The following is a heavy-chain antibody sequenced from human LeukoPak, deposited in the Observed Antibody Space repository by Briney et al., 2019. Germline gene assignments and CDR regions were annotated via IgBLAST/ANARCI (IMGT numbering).Heavy chain of an antibody. CDR2: IYTSGST. D-gene: IGHD2-8*01. CDR1: GYSISSGYY. CDR3: ARDFSRMLRFDP. V-gene: IGHV4-61*02. J-gene: IGHJ5*02. Sequence: PSETLSLTCTVSGYSISSGYYWSWIRQPAGKGLEWIGRIYTSGSTNYNPSLKSRVTISVDTSKNQFSLKLSSVTAADTAVYYCARDFSRMLRFDPWGQGTLVTVSS.